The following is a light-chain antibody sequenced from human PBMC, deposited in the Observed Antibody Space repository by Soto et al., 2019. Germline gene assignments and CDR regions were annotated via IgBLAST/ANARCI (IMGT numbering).Light chain of an antibody. CDR1: QGMGND. CDR2: AAS. V-gene: IGKV1-17*01. CDR3: LQHNSYPRA. J-gene: IGKJ1*01. Sequence: DIQMTQSPSSLSASVGDRVTITCRASQGMGNDLGWYQQKPGKAPKRLIYAASSLQSGVPSRFSGSGSGTEFTLTISSLQPEDFATYYCLQHNSYPRAFGQGTKVEIK.